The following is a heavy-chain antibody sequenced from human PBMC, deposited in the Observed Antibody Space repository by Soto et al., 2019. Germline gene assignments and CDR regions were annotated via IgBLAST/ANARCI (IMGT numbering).Heavy chain of an antibody. CDR3: DSSSLYGMDV. V-gene: IGHV4-30-4*01. J-gene: IGHJ6*02. Sequence: SETLSLTCSVSGGSISSGYYYWSWIRQPPGKGLEWIGNIYYSGNTYYNPSLKSRLIISIDTSKNQFSPKVGSVTAADTAVYYRDSSSLYGMDVWGQGTTVTVSS. CDR1: GGSISSGYYY. CDR2: IYYSGNT.